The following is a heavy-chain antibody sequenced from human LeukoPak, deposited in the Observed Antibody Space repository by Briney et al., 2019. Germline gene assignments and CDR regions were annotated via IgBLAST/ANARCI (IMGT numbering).Heavy chain of an antibody. CDR1: GGTFSSYA. J-gene: IGHJ4*02. CDR3: ARVKVAVAGLNPYYFDY. Sequence: SVKVSCKASGGTFSSYAISWVRQAPGQGLEWMGGIIPIFGTANYAQKFQGRVTITADESTSTAYMELSSLRSEDTAVYYCARVKVAVAGLNPYYFDYWGQGTLVTVSS. CDR2: IIPIFGTA. V-gene: IGHV1-69*13. D-gene: IGHD6-19*01.